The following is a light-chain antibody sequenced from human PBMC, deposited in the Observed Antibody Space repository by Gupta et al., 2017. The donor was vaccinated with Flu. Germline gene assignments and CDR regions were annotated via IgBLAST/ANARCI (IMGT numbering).Light chain of an antibody. CDR1: QRISSY. Sequence: DIHITQSPSSLSASVADRVTIGCRASQRISSYLTWYQQKPGKAPKLLIYAASSMQTGIPSRFSGSGSGTDFTLTISRLQPEDFATYYCQQCDSTPLTFGHGTKVDIK. V-gene: IGKV1-39*01. J-gene: IGKJ3*01. CDR2: AAS. CDR3: QQCDSTPLT.